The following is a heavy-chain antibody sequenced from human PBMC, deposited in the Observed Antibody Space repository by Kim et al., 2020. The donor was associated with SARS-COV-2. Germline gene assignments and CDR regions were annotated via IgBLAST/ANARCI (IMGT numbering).Heavy chain of an antibody. CDR3: ARGAPWGSSSPWSLADYYGMDV. Sequence: SETLSLTCTVSGGSISSYYWSWIRQPPGKGLEWIGYIYYSGSTNYNPSLKSRVTISVDTSKNQFSLKLSSVTAADTAVYYCARGAPWGSSSPWSLADYYGMDVWGQGTTVTVSS. J-gene: IGHJ6*02. CDR1: GGSISSYY. CDR2: IYYSGST. V-gene: IGHV4-59*13. D-gene: IGHD6-6*01.